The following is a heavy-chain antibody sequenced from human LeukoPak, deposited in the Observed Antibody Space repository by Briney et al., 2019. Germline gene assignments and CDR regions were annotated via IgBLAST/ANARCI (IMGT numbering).Heavy chain of an antibody. J-gene: IGHJ4*02. CDR2: IIPIFGTA. V-gene: IGHV1-69*01. CDR1: GGTFSSYA. D-gene: IGHD1-26*01. CDR3: ARARVGATTPHYFDY. Sequence: GSSVKVSCKASGGTFSSYAISWVRQAPGQGLEWMGGIIPIFGTANYARKFQGRVTITADESTSTAYMELSSLRSEDTAVYYCARARVGATTPHYFDYWGQGTLVTVSS.